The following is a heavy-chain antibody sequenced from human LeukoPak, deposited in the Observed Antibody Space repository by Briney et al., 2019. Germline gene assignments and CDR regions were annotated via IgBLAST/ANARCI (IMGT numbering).Heavy chain of an antibody. CDR1: GGSFSGYY. D-gene: IGHD4-11*01. Sequence: PSETLSLTCAVYGGSFSGYYWSWIRQPPGKGLEWIGEINHSGSTNYNPSLKSGVTISVDTSKNQFSLKLSSVTAADTAVYYCASRLTTLFDYWGQGTLVTVSS. J-gene: IGHJ4*02. CDR2: INHSGST. CDR3: ASRLTTLFDY. V-gene: IGHV4-34*01.